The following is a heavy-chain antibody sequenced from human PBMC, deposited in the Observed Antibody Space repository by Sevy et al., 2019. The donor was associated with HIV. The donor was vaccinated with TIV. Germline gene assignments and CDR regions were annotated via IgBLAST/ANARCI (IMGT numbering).Heavy chain of an antibody. CDR3: AKVATMVQGAHYYYGMDV. V-gene: IGHV3-30*02. CDR2: IRYDGSNK. D-gene: IGHD3-10*01. CDR1: GFTFSSYG. J-gene: IGHJ6*02. Sequence: GGSLRLSCAASGFTFSSYGMHWVRQAPGKGLEWVALIRYDGSNKYYADSVKGRFTISRDNSKNTLYLQMNSLRAEDTAVYYCAKVATMVQGAHYYYGMDVWGQGTTVTVSS.